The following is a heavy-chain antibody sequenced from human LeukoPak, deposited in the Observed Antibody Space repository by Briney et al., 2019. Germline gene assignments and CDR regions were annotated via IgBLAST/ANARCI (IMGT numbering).Heavy chain of an antibody. J-gene: IGHJ3*02. D-gene: IGHD5-18*01. Sequence: RASVKVSCKASGGTFSSYAISWVRQAPGQGVEWMGRIIPMFGTANYAQKFQGRVTITTHQSTSTAYMELSSLRSEDTAVYYCAMEYSYGFGAFDIWGQGTMVTVSS. CDR1: GGTFSSYA. V-gene: IGHV1-69*05. CDR2: IIPMFGTA. CDR3: AMEYSYGFGAFDI.